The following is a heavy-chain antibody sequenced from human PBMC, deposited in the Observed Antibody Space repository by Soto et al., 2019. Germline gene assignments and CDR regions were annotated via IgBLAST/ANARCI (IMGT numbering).Heavy chain of an antibody. J-gene: IGHJ4*02. CDR1: GGSISSSSYY. V-gene: IGHV4-39*06. CDR2: IYYSGST. Sequence: SETLSLTCTVSGGSISSSSYYWGWIRQPPGKGLEWIGSIYYSGSTYYNPSLKSRVTISVDTSKNQFPLKLSSVTAADTAVYYCNGDYASIDYWGQGTLVTVSS. CDR3: NGDYASIDY. D-gene: IGHD4-17*01.